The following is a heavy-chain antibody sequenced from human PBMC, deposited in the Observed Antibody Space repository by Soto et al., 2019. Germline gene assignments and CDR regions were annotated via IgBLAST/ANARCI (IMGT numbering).Heavy chain of an antibody. CDR2: IRSKTYGGTT. CDR3: RGDLYSSSSADPYYYYYGMDV. J-gene: IGHJ6*02. CDR1: GFTFGDYA. Sequence: EVQLVESGGGLVQPGRSLRLSCTASGFTFGDYAMSWVRQAPGKGLEWVGFIRSKTYGGTTEYAASVKGRFTISRDDSKSIAYLQMNSLKTEDTAVYYCRGDLYSSSSADPYYYYYGMDVWGQGTTVTVSS. V-gene: IGHV3-49*04. D-gene: IGHD6-6*01.